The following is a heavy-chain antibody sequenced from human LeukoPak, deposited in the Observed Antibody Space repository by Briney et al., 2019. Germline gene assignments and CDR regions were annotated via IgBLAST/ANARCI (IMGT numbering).Heavy chain of an antibody. J-gene: IGHJ4*02. CDR1: GFTFSSYA. Sequence: GGSLRLSCAASGFTFSSYAMSWVRQAPGKGLEWVSGVSGSGGSTYYADSVKGRFTISRDNSKNTLHLQMNSLRAEDTAVYYCAKDLDIVATITGNWGQGTLVTVSS. D-gene: IGHD5-12*01. CDR2: VSGSGGST. V-gene: IGHV3-23*01. CDR3: AKDLDIVATITGN.